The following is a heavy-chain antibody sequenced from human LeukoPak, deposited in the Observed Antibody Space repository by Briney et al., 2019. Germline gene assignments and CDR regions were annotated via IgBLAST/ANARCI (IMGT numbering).Heavy chain of an antibody. V-gene: IGHV4-59*01. Sequence: SSETLSLTCTVSGGSISSYYWNWIRQPPGKGLEWIGYIYYSGSTNYNPSLKSRVTISVDTSKNQFSLKLSPVTAADTAVYYCARDYGGNLRYYYGMDVWGQGTTVTVSS. CDR3: ARDYGGNLRYYYGMDV. D-gene: IGHD4-23*01. CDR1: GGSISSYY. CDR2: IYYSGST. J-gene: IGHJ6*02.